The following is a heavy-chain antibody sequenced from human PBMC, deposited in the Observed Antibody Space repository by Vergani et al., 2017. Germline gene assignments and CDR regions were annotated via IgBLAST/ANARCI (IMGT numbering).Heavy chain of an antibody. D-gene: IGHD1-14*01. CDR1: GGSISSSSYY. J-gene: IGHJ4*02. Sequence: QLQLQESGPGLVKPSETLSLTCTVSGGSISSSSYYWGWIPQPPGKGLEWIGSIYYSGSTYYNPSLKSRVTISVDTSKNQFSLKLSSVTAADTAVYYCARLDGIGSGYWGQGTLVTVSS. CDR2: IYYSGST. CDR3: ARLDGIGSGY. V-gene: IGHV4-39*01.